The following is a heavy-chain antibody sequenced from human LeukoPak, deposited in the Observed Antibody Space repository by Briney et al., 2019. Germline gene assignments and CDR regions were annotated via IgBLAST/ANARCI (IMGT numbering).Heavy chain of an antibody. V-gene: IGHV1-18*01. CDR2: ISAYNGNT. D-gene: IGHD2-2*01. CDR1: GYTFTNYG. Sequence: ASVKVSCKASGYTFTNYGVSWVRQAPGQGLEWMGWISAYNGNTNYAQKLQGRVTMTTDPSTSTAYMELRTLRSDDTAVYYCARAAEEEGYQLLCLDYWGQGTLVTVSS. J-gene: IGHJ4*02. CDR3: ARAAEEEGYQLLCLDY.